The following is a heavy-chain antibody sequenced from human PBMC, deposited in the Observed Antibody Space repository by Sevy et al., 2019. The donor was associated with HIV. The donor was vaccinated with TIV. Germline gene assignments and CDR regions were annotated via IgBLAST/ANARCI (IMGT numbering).Heavy chain of an antibody. CDR2: ISGSGDIT. CDR3: AKTDRISARGQLDY. CDR1: GFTFSRFA. D-gene: IGHD6-6*01. V-gene: IGHV3-23*01. J-gene: IGHJ4*02. Sequence: GGSLRLSCAASGFTFSRFAMSWVRQAPGKGLEWVSIISGSGDITYYEQSVKGRFTISRDNSKNTLSLQMNSLRAEDTAIYFCAKTDRISARGQLDYWGQGTLVTVSS.